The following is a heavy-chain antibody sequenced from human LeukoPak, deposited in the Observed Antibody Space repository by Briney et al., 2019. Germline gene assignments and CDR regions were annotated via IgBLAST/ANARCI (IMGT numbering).Heavy chain of an antibody. CDR1: GYTFTSYG. J-gene: IGHJ5*02. CDR2: ISAYNGNT. CDR3: ARGFDHYDFWSGFPASGEWFDP. Sequence: ASVKVSCKASGYTFTSYGISWVRQAPGQGLEWMGWISAYNGNTNYAQKLQGRVTMTTDTSTSTGYMELRSLRSDDTAVYYCARGFDHYDFWSGFPASGEWFDPWGQGTLVTVSS. D-gene: IGHD3-3*01. V-gene: IGHV1-18*01.